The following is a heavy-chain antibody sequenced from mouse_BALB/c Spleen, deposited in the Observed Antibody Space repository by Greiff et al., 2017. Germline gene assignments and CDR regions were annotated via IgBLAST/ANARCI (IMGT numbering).Heavy chain of an antibody. D-gene: IGHD3-1*01. Sequence: VQLQESGPDLVAPSQSLSITCTVSGFSLTSYGVHWVRQPPGKGLEWLVVIWSDGSTTYNSALKSRLSISKDNSKSQVFLKMNSLQTDDTAMYYCARHSSGLERSHAMDYWGQGTSVTVSS. CDR2: IWSDGST. CDR1: GFSLTSYG. CDR3: ARHSSGLERSHAMDY. V-gene: IGHV2-6-2*01. J-gene: IGHJ4*01.